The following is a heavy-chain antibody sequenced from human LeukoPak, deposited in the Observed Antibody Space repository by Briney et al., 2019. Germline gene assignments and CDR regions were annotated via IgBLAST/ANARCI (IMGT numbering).Heavy chain of an antibody. Sequence: PGESLRLSCAASGFSFYHYWMTWVRQAPGKGLEWVANIKQDGSEMYYVDSVKGRFTISRDNAKNSLYLQMNSLRPEDTAVYYCAVNVPPDYWGQGTLVTVSS. J-gene: IGHJ4*02. CDR1: GFSFYHYW. CDR2: IKQDGSEM. CDR3: AVNVPPDY. V-gene: IGHV3-7*01. D-gene: IGHD2-2*01.